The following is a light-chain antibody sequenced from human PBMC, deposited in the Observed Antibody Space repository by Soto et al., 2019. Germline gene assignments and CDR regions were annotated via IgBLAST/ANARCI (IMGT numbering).Light chain of an antibody. CDR2: AAS. J-gene: IGKJ1*01. Sequence: DIQMTQSPSSLSASVGDRVTITCRASQGIRNFLAWHQQKPGKVPKLLIYAASTLQSEVPSRLSGSGSGTDFTITITSLQPEDVATYYCQKYNSDPCTFGQGKNVEIK. CDR1: QGIRNF. V-gene: IGKV1-27*01. CDR3: QKYNSDPCT.